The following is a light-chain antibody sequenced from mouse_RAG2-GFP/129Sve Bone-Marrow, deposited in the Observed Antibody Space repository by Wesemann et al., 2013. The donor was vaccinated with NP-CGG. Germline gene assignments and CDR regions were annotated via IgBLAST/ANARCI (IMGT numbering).Light chain of an antibody. V-gene: IGKV12-89*01. CDR2: GAT. J-gene: IGKJ2*01. CDR3: QNVLSTPYT. CDR1: RIFTVL. Sequence: DIQMTQSPASLSASVGETSHHHMWRQVRIFTVLLNWYQRKQGKSPQLLIYGATNLADGMSSRFSGSGSGRQYSLKISSLHPDDVATYYCQNVLSTPYTFGGGTKLEIK.